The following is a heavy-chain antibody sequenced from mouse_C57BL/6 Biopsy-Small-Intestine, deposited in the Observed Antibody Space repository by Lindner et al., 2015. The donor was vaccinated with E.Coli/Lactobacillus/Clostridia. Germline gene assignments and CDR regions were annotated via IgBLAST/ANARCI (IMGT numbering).Heavy chain of an antibody. V-gene: IGHV1-14*01. D-gene: IGHD2-5*01. Sequence: VQLQESGPELVKPGTSVKMSCKAFGYTFTNYVMHWVKQKPGQGLEWIGYIDPYNDGTKYNEKFKGKATLTSDKSSSTAYMELSSLTSEDSAVYYCTRGYYSNYGYFDYWGQGTTLTVSS. CDR3: TRGYYSNYGYFDY. J-gene: IGHJ2*01. CDR2: IDPYNDGT. CDR1: GYTFTNYV.